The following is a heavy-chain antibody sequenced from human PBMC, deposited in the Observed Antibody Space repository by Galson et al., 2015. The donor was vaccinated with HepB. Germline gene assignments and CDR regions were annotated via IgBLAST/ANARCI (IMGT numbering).Heavy chain of an antibody. CDR2: ISYDGSNK. D-gene: IGHD3-10*01. CDR3: AKGPATVPGPWFRELLHAYFDY. Sequence: SLRLSCAASGFTFSSYGIHWVRQAPGKGLEWVAVISYDGSNKYYADSVKGRFTISRDNSKNTLYLQMNSLRAEDTAVYYCAKGPATVPGPWFRELLHAYFDYWGQGTLVTVSS. J-gene: IGHJ4*02. V-gene: IGHV3-30*18. CDR1: GFTFSSYG.